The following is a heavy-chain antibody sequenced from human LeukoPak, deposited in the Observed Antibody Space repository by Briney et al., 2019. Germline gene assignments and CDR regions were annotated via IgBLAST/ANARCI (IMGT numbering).Heavy chain of an antibody. CDR3: ARDSGVDY. V-gene: IGHV3-48*03. CDR2: ISSSGSTK. D-gene: IGHD2-8*01. Sequence: GGSLRLSCAASGFTFSTYDMNWVRQAPGKGLEWVSYISSSGSTKNYAESVKGRFTISRDNAKNSLYLQMNSLRAEDTAVYYCARDSGVDYWGQGTLVTVSS. CDR1: GFTFSTYD. J-gene: IGHJ4*02.